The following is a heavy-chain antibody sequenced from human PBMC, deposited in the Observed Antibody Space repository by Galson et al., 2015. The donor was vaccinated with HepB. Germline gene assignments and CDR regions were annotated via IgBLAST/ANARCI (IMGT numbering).Heavy chain of an antibody. CDR3: AKDHKRGGSGAFDY. D-gene: IGHD3-10*01. J-gene: IGHJ4*02. Sequence: SYAMSWVRQAPGKGLEWVSAISGSGGSTYYADSVKGRFTISRDNSKNTLYLQMNSLRAEDTAVYYCAKDHKRGGSGAFDYWGQGTLVTVSS. V-gene: IGHV3-23*01. CDR1: SYA. CDR2: ISGSGGST.